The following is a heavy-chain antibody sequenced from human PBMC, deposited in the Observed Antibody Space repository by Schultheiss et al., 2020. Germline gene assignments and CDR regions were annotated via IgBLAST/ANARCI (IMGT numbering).Heavy chain of an antibody. V-gene: IGHV4-59*01. J-gene: IGHJ6*02. CDR2: IYCSGST. Sequence: SQTLSLTCTVSGGSISSYYWSWIRQPPGKGLEWIGYIYCSGSTNYNPSLKSRVTISVDTSKNQFSLKLSSVTAADTAVYYCARDYGSGRGQGGMDVWGQGTTVTVSS. D-gene: IGHD3-10*01. CDR3: ARDYGSGRGQGGMDV. CDR1: GGSISSYY.